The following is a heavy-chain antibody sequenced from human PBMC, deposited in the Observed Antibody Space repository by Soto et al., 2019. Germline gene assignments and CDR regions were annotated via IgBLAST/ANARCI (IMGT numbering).Heavy chain of an antibody. CDR1: GVSFSDYE. D-gene: IGHD3-9*01. CDR3: ARGGTDILTGSQGWFDT. V-gene: IGHV3-11*01. Sequence: GSVRLSCAACGVSFSDYEVGVIRQTPGKGLEWVSYISSSGSTIYYADSVKGRFTISRDNAKTSLYLQMNSLRAEDTAVYYCARGGTDILTGSQGWFDTWGQGPLVTVSS. CDR2: ISSSGSTI. J-gene: IGHJ5*02.